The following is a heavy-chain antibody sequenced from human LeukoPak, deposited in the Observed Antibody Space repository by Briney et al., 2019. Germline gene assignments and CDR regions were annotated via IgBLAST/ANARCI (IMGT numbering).Heavy chain of an antibody. CDR3: AAPSGHDY. J-gene: IGHJ4*02. CDR1: GGSISSSSYY. CDR2: IYYSGST. Sequence: PSETLSLTCTVSGGSISSSSYYWGWIRQPPGEGLEWIGSIYYSGSTYYNPSLKSRVTISVDTSKNQFSLKLSSVTAADTAVYYCAAPSGHDYWGEGTLVTVSS. D-gene: IGHD2-8*02. V-gene: IGHV4-39*07.